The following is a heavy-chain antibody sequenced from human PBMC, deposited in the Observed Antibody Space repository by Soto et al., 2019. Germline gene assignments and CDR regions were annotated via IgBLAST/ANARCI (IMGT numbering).Heavy chain of an antibody. J-gene: IGHJ4*02. CDR2: IYYSGST. V-gene: IGHV4-59*01. CDR3: PRAYGGYADY. Sequence: SETLSLTCTVSGGSISSYYWSWIRQPPGKGLEWIGYIYYSGSTNYNPSLKSRVTISVDTSKNQFSLKLSSVTAADTAVYYCPRAYGGYADYWGQGALVTVSS. CDR1: GGSISSYY. D-gene: IGHD5-12*01.